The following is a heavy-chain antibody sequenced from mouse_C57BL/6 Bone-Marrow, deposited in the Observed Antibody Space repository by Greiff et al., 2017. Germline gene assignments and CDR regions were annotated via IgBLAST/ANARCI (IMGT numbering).Heavy chain of an antibody. V-gene: IGHV1-64*01. CDR2: IHPNSGSP. Sequence: VQLQQPGAELVKPGASVKLSCKASGYTFTSYWMHWVKQSPGQGLEWIGMIHPNSGSPNYNEKFKSKATLTVDKSYSTAYMKLSSLTSEDSAVYYCARWPPVTTVVSTKGYGGRGTTLTVSS. CDR3: ARWPPVTTVVSTKGY. J-gene: IGHJ2*01. D-gene: IGHD1-1*01. CDR1: GYTFTSYW.